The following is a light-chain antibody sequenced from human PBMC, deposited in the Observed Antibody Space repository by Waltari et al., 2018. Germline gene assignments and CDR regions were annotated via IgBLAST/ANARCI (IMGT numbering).Light chain of an antibody. CDR3: QQYYSAPLT. V-gene: IGKV4-1*01. Sequence: DIVMTQSPDSLAVSLGERATINCKSSPSVLNSSNNKNYLAWYQQKPGQPPKLLIYWASTRESGVPDRFSGSGSGTDFTLTISSLQAEDVAVYYCQQYYSAPLTFGGGTKLEIK. CDR1: PSVLNSSNNKNY. J-gene: IGKJ4*01. CDR2: WAS.